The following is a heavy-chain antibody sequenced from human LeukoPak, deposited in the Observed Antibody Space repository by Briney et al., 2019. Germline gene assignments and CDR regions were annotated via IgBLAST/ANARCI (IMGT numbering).Heavy chain of an antibody. J-gene: IGHJ5*02. CDR3: ARGVVVISENWFDP. Sequence: SETLSPTCTVSGGSISSYYWSWIRQPPGKGLEWIGYIYYSGSTNYNPSLKSRVTISVDTSKNQFSLKLSSVTAADTAVYYCARGVVVISENWFDPWGQGTLVTVSS. D-gene: IGHD3-22*01. CDR2: IYYSGST. V-gene: IGHV4-59*12. CDR1: GGSISSYY.